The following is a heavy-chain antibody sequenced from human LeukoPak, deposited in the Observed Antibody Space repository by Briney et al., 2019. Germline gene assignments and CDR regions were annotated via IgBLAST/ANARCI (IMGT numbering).Heavy chain of an antibody. CDR1: GFTFDDYA. D-gene: IGHD3-22*01. CDR2: ISWNSGSI. Sequence: PPGGSLRLSCAASGFTFDDYAMHWVRQAPGKGLEWVSGISWNSGSIGYADSVKGRFTISRDNAKNLLYLQMDSLRVEDTAVYYCARDFFHSSVSRPFDYWGQGTLVTVSS. CDR3: ARDFFHSSVSRPFDY. J-gene: IGHJ4*02. V-gene: IGHV3-9*01.